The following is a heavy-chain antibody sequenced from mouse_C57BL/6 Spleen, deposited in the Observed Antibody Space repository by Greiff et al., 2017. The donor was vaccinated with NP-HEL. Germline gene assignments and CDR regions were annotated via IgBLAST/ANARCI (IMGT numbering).Heavy chain of an antibody. CDR1: GFTFSDYG. CDR3: ARPQLGLNWYFDV. J-gene: IGHJ1*03. Sequence: EVHLVESGGGLVKPGGSLKLSCAASGFTFSDYGMHWVRQAPEKGLEWVAYISSGSSTIYYADTVKGRFTISRDNAKNTLFLQMTSLRSEDTAMDYCARPQLGLNWYFDVWGTGTTVTVSS. D-gene: IGHD4-1*02. V-gene: IGHV5-17*01. CDR2: ISSGSSTI.